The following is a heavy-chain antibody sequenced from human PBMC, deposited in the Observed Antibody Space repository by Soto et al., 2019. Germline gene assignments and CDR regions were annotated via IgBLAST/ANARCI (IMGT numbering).Heavy chain of an antibody. CDR1: GYGFTTYG. V-gene: IGHV1-18*01. CDR2: ISAHNGNT. CDR3: ARGRYGDY. Sequence: QVHLVQSGAEVKKPGASVKVSCKGSGYGFTTYGITWVRQAPGQGLEWMAWISAHNGNTNYAQKVQGRVTVNRDTSTSTAYMELRSLRYDDTAVYYCARGRYGDYWGQGALVTVSS. D-gene: IGHD1-1*01. J-gene: IGHJ4*02.